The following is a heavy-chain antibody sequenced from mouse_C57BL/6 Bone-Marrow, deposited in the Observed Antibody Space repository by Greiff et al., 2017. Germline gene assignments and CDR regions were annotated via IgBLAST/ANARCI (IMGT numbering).Heavy chain of an antibody. CDR2: IDPENGDT. D-gene: IGHD1-1*01. CDR3: TGSKAWFAY. V-gene: IGHV14-4*01. CDR1: GFNIKDDY. J-gene: IGHJ3*01. Sequence: EVQLQQSGAELVRPGASVKLSCTASGFNIKDDYMHWVKQRPEQGLEWIGWIDPENGDTEYASKFQGKATITADTSSNTAYLQLSSLTSEDTAVYYCTGSKAWFAYWGQGTLVTVSA.